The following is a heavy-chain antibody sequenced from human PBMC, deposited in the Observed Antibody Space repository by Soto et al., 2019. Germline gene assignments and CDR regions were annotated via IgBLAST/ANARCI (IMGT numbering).Heavy chain of an antibody. CDR2: INHSGST. J-gene: IGHJ4*02. CDR3: ARGPSTVTTRRSFDY. CDR1: GGSFSGYY. Sequence: QVQLQQWGAGLLKPSETLSLTCAVYGGSFSGYYWSWIRQPPGKGLEWIGEINHSGSTNYNPSLKSRVTISVDTSKNQFSLKLSSVTAADTAVYYCARGPSTVTTRRSFDYWGQGTLVTVSS. V-gene: IGHV4-34*01. D-gene: IGHD4-17*01.